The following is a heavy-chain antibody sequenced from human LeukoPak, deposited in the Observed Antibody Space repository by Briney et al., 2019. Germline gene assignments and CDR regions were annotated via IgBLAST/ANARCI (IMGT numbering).Heavy chain of an antibody. V-gene: IGHV4-61*09. CDR2: IYTSGSN. Sequence: PSETLSLTCTVSGGSISSGSYYWSWIRQPAGKGLEWIGHIYTSGSNNYNPSLKGRVTISVDTSKNQFSLKLSSVTAADTAVYYCARAIYNWNYMRYWGQGTLVTVSS. CDR3: ARAIYNWNYMRY. D-gene: IGHD1-7*01. J-gene: IGHJ4*02. CDR1: GGSISSGSYY.